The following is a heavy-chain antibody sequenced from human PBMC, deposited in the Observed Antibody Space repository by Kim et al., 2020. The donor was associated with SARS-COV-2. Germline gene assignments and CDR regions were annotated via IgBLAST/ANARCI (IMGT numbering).Heavy chain of an antibody. V-gene: IGHV4-30-2*05. CDR3: ARAGLWFGELSPPFDY. Sequence: RAPKSRVTISVDPPKNQFSLKLSSVTAADTAVYYCARAGLWFGELSPPFDYWGQGTLVTVSS. J-gene: IGHJ4*02. D-gene: IGHD3-10*01.